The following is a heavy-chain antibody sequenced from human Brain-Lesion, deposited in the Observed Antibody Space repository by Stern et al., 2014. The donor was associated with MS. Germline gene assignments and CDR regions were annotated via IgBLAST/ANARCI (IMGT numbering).Heavy chain of an antibody. CDR3: ARESTGDAFDI. D-gene: IGHD3-10*01. CDR1: GGTFSSYT. Sequence: QVQLVQSGAEVKKPGSSVKVPCKTSGGTFSSYTITWVRQAPGPGLEWMGRIISLLDIADYAQKFQGRVTITADKSTSTAYMELSSLRSEDTAVYYCARESTGDAFDIWGQGTMVTVSS. CDR2: IISLLDIA. J-gene: IGHJ3*02. V-gene: IGHV1-69*09.